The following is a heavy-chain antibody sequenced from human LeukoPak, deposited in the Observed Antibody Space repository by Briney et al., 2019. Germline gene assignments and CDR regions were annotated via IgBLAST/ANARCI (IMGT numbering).Heavy chain of an antibody. CDR3: ARLGARNAFDI. CDR1: GYSISSGYY. Sequence: SETLSLTCAMSGYSISSGYYWGWVRQPPGKGLEWIGIIYHSGSTFFNPSLKSRVTISVDTSKNHLSLKLSSATAADTAVYYCARLGARNAFDIWGQGTVVTVSS. V-gene: IGHV4-38-2*01. CDR2: IYHSGST. J-gene: IGHJ3*02.